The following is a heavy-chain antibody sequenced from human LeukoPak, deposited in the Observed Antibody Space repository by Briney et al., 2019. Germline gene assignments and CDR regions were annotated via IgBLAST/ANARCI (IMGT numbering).Heavy chain of an antibody. CDR3: ARHLDAFDI. CDR2: TYYRSKWYN. V-gene: IGHV6-1*01. Sequence: SQTLSLTCAISGDSVSSNSVTWNWIRQSPSRGLEWLGRTYYRSKWYNDYAVSVKSRVTINPDTSKNQFSLQLNSVTPEDTAVYYCARHLDAFDIWGQGTMVTVSS. CDR1: GDSVSSNSVT. J-gene: IGHJ3*02.